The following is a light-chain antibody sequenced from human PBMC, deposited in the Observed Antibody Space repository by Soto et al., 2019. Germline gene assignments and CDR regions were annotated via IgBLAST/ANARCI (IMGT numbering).Light chain of an antibody. Sequence: AIQLTQSPSSLSASVGDRVTITWRASQGISSALAWYQQKPGKAPKLLIYDASSLESGVPSRFSGSGSGTDFTLTISSLQPEDFATYYCQQFPYTFGQGTKLEIK. CDR1: QGISSA. V-gene: IGKV1-13*02. J-gene: IGKJ2*01. CDR3: QQFPYT. CDR2: DAS.